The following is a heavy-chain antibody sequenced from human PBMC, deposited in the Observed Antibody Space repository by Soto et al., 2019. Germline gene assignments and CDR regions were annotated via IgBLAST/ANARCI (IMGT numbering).Heavy chain of an antibody. V-gene: IGHV3-48*02. D-gene: IGHD3-22*01. Sequence: EVQLVESGGGLAQPGGSLRLSCAASGFTFSSYSMNWVRQAPGKGLEWVSYISSSSSTIYYADSVKGRFTISRDNAKNSLYLQMNSLRDEDTAVYYCARWRVYYDSSGYPYFDYWGQGTLVTVSS. J-gene: IGHJ4*02. CDR2: ISSSSSTI. CDR1: GFTFSSYS. CDR3: ARWRVYYDSSGYPYFDY.